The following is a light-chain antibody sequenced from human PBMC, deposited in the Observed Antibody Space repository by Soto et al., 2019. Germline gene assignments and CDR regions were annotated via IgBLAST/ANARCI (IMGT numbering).Light chain of an antibody. V-gene: IGKV1-5*01. Sequence: DIQMTQSPSTLSASVGDRVTITCRASQSISTYLAWYHQKPGKAPKLLIYHASNLESGVPSRFSGSGSGTEFTLTISSLQPDDFATYYCQQYNRYSYTFGQGTKLEIK. J-gene: IGKJ2*01. CDR3: QQYNRYSYT. CDR1: QSISTY. CDR2: HAS.